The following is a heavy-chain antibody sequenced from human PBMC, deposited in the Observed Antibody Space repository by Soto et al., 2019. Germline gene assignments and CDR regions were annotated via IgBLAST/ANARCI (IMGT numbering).Heavy chain of an antibody. D-gene: IGHD3-10*01. CDR3: AKGDYSYFDY. CDR1: GFTFSSYA. V-gene: IGHV3-23*01. CDR2: ICGSDIDK. Sequence: EVQVLESGGDLVQPGGPLRLSCAAPGFTFSSYAMAWVRQAPGKGLEWVSTICGSDIDKYYADSVKGRFTISRDNSKNTLFLQMNSLRAEDTALYYCAKGDYSYFDYWGQGTLVTVSS. J-gene: IGHJ4*02.